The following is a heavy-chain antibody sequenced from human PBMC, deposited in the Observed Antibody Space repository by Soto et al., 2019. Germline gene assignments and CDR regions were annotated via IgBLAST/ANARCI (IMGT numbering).Heavy chain of an antibody. CDR1: GYTFTGYY. Sequence: ASVKVSCKASGYTFTGYYMHWVRQAPGQGLEWMGWINPNSGGTNYAQKFQGRVTMTGDTSISTAYMELSRLRSDDTAVYYCARALASPLMSWFDPWGQGTLLTVSS. CDR3: ARALASPLMSWFDP. D-gene: IGHD2-8*01. CDR2: INPNSGGT. J-gene: IGHJ5*02. V-gene: IGHV1-2*02.